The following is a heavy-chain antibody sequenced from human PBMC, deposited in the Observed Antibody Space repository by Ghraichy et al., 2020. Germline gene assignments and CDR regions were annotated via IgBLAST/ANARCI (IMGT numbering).Heavy chain of an antibody. V-gene: IGHV3-9*01. J-gene: IGHJ4*02. CDR1: GFTFDDYA. Sequence: GGSLRLSCAASGFTFDDYAMHWVRQAPGKGLEWVSGISWNSGSIGYADSVKGRFTISRDNAKNSLYLQMNSLRAEDTALYYCAKDGSGYSYGYGYWGQGTLVTVSS. CDR3: AKDGSGYSYGYGY. CDR2: ISWNSGSI. D-gene: IGHD5-18*01.